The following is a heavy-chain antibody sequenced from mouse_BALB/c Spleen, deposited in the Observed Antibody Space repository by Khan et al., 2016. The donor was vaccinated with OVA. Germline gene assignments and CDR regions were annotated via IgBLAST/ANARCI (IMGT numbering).Heavy chain of an antibody. D-gene: IGHD3-2*02. CDR1: GYIFTSYW. V-gene: IGHV1S132*01. J-gene: IGHJ2*01. CDR2: IYPGTDNT. Sequence: VQLQQSGTELVRPGASVKLSCKTSGYIFTSYWIHWIKQRSGQGLEWIARIYPGTDNTYYNEKLKDKATLTADKSSSTAYMQLSSLKSEDSAVDFCAREEALYYFDYWGQGTTLTVSS. CDR3: AREEALYYFDY.